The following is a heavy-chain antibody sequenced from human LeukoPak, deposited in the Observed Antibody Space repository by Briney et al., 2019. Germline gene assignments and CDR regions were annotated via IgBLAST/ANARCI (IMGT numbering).Heavy chain of an antibody. D-gene: IGHD6-6*01. Sequence: ASVKVSCKASGYTFTGYYIQWMRQAPGQGLEWMGWINTNSGGTNYAQNFQGRVTMTRDTSINTVYLELSSLRSDDTAVYYCARGFGYSTSFGVWGQGTMVTVSS. CDR3: ARGFGYSTSFGV. V-gene: IGHV1-2*02. J-gene: IGHJ3*01. CDR2: INTNSGGT. CDR1: GYTFTGYY.